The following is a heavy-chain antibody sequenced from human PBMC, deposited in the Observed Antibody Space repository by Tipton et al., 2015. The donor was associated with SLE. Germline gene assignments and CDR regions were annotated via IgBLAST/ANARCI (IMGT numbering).Heavy chain of an antibody. V-gene: IGHV3-13*04. CDR2: IGTAGDT. D-gene: IGHD3-9*01. CDR1: GFTFSSYD. Sequence: SLRLSCAASGFTFSSYDMHWVRQATGKGLEWVSAIGTAGDTYYPDSVKGRFTISRDNSKNTLYLQMNSLRAEDTAVYYCASLKGYDAFDIWGQGTMVTVSS. J-gene: IGHJ3*02. CDR3: ASLKGYDAFDI.